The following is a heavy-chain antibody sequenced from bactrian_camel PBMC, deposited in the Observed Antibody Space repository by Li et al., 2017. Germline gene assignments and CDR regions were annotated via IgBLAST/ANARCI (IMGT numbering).Heavy chain of an antibody. J-gene: IGHJ4*01. Sequence: VQLVESGGGLVQPGGSLRLSCASSGFTFSNDAMNWVRQAPGKGLEWVSAINSDGSRTYYADSVKGRFTISRDNAKNTLYLQMNSLKPEDTAMYYCTKRHVDGRHPRAHLYWGRGTQVTVS. CDR1: GFTFSNDA. D-gene: IGHD6*01. CDR2: INSDGSRT. CDR3: TKRHVDGRHPRAHLY. V-gene: IGHV3S31*01.